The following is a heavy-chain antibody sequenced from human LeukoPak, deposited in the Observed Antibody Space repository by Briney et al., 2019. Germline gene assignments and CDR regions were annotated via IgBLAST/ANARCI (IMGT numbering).Heavy chain of an antibody. CDR1: GGSISSYY. CDR2: IYTSGST. Sequence: SETLSLTCTVSGGSISSYYWSWIRQPAGKGLEWIGRIYTSGSTNYNPSLKSRVTMSVDTSKNQFSLKLSSVTAADTAVYYCARESEWYSSSWYPDYWGQGTLVTVSS. V-gene: IGHV4-4*07. D-gene: IGHD6-13*01. J-gene: IGHJ4*02. CDR3: ARESEWYSSSWYPDY.